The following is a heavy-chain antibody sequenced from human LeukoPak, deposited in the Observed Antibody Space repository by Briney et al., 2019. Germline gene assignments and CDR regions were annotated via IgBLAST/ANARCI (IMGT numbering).Heavy chain of an antibody. CDR3: ARAGSHWHYVY. J-gene: IGHJ4*02. D-gene: IGHD3-10*01. Sequence: GRSLRLSCAASRFTFSGFPMSRVRQSPTKGLEWVANIKQDGSERYYVDSVKGRFTISRDNAKNSLSLQMNNLRVEDTAVYYCARAGSHWHYVYWGQGTVVTVSS. V-gene: IGHV3-7*01. CDR2: IKQDGSER. CDR1: RFTFSGFP.